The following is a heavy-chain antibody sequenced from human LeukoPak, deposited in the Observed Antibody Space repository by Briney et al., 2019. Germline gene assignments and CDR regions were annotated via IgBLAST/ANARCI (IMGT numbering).Heavy chain of an antibody. CDR3: ARIGYSSSCFDY. CDR2: IKQDGSEK. Sequence: GSLRLSCAASGFTFSNYWMSWVRQTPGKRLEWVANIKQDGSEKDYVDSMKGRSTISRDNAKNSVYLQMNSLRAEDTAVYYCARIGYSSSCFDYWGQGTVVTVSS. V-gene: IGHV3-7*01. CDR1: GFTFSNYW. J-gene: IGHJ4*02. D-gene: IGHD6-13*01.